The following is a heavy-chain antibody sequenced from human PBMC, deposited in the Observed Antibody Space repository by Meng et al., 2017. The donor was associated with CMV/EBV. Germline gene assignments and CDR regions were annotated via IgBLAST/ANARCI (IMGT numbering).Heavy chain of an antibody. Sequence: CISSGGYYWSWIRQHPGKGLEWIGYIYYSGSTYYNPSLKSRVTISVDTSKNQFSLKLSSVTAADTAVYYCAREGIVVVPASRYFDYWGQGTPVTVSS. V-gene: IGHV4-31*02. J-gene: IGHJ4*02. CDR2: IYYSGST. CDR1: CISSGGYY. D-gene: IGHD2-2*01. CDR3: AREGIVVVPASRYFDY.